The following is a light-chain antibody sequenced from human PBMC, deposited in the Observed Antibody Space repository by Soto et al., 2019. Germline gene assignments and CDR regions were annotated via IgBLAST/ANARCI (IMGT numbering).Light chain of an antibody. CDR2: GAS. Sequence: EIVMTQSPSTLSVSPGERATLSCRASQSVSSNLAWYQQKPGQAPRLLIYGASSRATGIPDRFSGSGSVTEFTLTISSLQSEDFEVYYCQQYNTWPPTFGQGTKVDIK. CDR3: QQYNTWPPT. J-gene: IGKJ1*01. V-gene: IGKV3D-15*01. CDR1: QSVSSN.